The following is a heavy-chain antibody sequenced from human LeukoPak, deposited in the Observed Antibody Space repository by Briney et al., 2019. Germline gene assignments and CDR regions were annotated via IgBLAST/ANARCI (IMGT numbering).Heavy chain of an antibody. Sequence: AESLTLSCAVSGITFSSYGIHWDRHAQGQGLGWEGIIWYDGSNKCYADSVKGRFTISRDNSRNTLYMQMTSLRAEVTAVDYCARRGDRGSSSIAARPIDYWGQGTLVTVSS. CDR3: ARRGDRGSSSIAARPIDY. CDR2: IWYDGSNK. CDR1: GITFSSYG. V-gene: IGHV3-33*01. D-gene: IGHD6-6*01. J-gene: IGHJ4*02.